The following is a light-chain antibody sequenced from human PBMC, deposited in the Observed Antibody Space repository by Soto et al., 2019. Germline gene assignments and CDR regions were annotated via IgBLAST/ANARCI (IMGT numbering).Light chain of an antibody. CDR2: TAS. Sequence: DIHMTGAPSSLSASLGDIVTITFRASQGISNYLAWYQQKAGKAPKLLIHTASTLQNGVPSRFGGSGSGTEFTLTISSLQPEDLATYYCQHRHSYPLTFGGGTKVDI. CDR1: QGISNY. V-gene: IGKV1-9*01. J-gene: IGKJ4*01. CDR3: QHRHSYPLT.